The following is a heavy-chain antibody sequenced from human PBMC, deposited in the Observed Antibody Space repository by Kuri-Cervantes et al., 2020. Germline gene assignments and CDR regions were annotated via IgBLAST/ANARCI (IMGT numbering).Heavy chain of an antibody. CDR2: ISSSSSTI. D-gene: IGHD6-6*01. V-gene: IGHV3-11*04. CDR1: GFTFSDYY. CDR3: ARRRFYSSSPYYLYWYFDL. Sequence: GESLKISCAASGFTFSDYYMSWIRQTPGKGLEWISYISSSSSTIYYADSVKGRFTISRDNAKNSLYLQMNSLRAEDTAVYYCARRRFYSSSPYYLYWYFDLWGRGTLVTVSS. J-gene: IGHJ2*01.